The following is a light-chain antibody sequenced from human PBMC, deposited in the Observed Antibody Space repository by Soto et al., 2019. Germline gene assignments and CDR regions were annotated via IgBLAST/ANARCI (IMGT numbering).Light chain of an antibody. Sequence: DIQMTQSPSTLSGSVGDRVTITWRAAQSIDTWLAWYQQKPGQAPKVLIYIASSLQNGVPSRFSGSGSGTDFTLTISSLQTEEFATEYCQQSYSGPLTFGQGTRLEIK. J-gene: IGKJ5*01. CDR3: QQSYSGPLT. CDR1: QSIDTW. CDR2: IAS. V-gene: IGKV1-39*01.